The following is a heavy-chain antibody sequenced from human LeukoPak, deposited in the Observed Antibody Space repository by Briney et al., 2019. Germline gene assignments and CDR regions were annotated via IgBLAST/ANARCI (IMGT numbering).Heavy chain of an antibody. CDR2: IYYSGST. CDR3: ARHEDSGSYLIYFDY. Sequence: SGTLSLTCTVSGGSISSYYWSWIRQPPGKGLEWIGYIYYSGSTNYNPSLKSRVTISVDTSKNQFSLKLSSVTAADTAVYYCARHEDSGSYLIYFDYWGQGTLVTVSS. D-gene: IGHD1-26*01. V-gene: IGHV4-59*08. CDR1: GGSISSYY. J-gene: IGHJ4*02.